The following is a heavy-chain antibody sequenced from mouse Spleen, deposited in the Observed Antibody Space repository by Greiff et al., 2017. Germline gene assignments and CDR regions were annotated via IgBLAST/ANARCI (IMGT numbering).Heavy chain of an antibody. CDR2: ISSGSSTI. V-gene: IGHV5-17*01. D-gene: IGHD1-3*01. J-gene: IGHJ2*01. Sequence: EVKLVESGGGLVKPGGSLKLSCAASGFTFSDSGMHWVRQAPEKGLEWVAYISSGSSTIYYADTVKGRFTISRDNAKNTLFLQMTSLRSEDTAMYYCARRVSGYFFDCWGQGTTLTVSS. CDR3: ARRVSGYFFDC. CDR1: GFTFSDSG.